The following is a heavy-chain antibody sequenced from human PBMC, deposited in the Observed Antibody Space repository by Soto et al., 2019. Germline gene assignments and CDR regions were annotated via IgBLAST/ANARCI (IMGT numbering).Heavy chain of an antibody. D-gene: IGHD5-18*01. V-gene: IGHV4-31*03. J-gene: IGHJ4*02. Sequence: QVQLQESGPGLVKPSQTLSLTCTVSGASVNSGSYFWTWIRQDPGKGLEWIGYSHYSGSAFYNPSLKRRVSISVDTSKNQLSLKLSSVTAADTAVYYCARVDTAMVNYFDYWGQGALVIVSS. CDR3: ARVDTAMVNYFDY. CDR2: SHYSGSA. CDR1: GASVNSGSYF.